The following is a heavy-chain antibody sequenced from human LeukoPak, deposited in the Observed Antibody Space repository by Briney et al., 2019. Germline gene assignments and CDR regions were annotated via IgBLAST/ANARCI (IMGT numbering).Heavy chain of an antibody. CDR2: ISAYNGNT. J-gene: IGHJ3*02. Sequence: ASVKVSCKASGYTFTIYGISWVPQAPGQGLEWMGWISAYNGNTNYAQKLQGRVTMTTDTSTSTAYMELRSLRSDDTAVYYCARDGLFVVVAAARGDAFDIWGQGTMVTVSS. V-gene: IGHV1-18*04. D-gene: IGHD2-2*01. CDR1: GYTFTIYG. CDR3: ARDGLFVVVAAARGDAFDI.